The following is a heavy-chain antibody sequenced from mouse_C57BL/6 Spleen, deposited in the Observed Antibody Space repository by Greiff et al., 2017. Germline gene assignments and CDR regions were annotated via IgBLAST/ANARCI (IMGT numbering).Heavy chain of an antibody. CDR1: GYAFSSSW. J-gene: IGHJ1*03. CDR2: IYPGDGDT. D-gene: IGHD2-4*01. Sequence: QVQLKQSGPELVKPGASVTISCKASGYAFSSSWMNWVKQRPGKGLEWIGRIYPGDGDTNYNGKFKGKATLTADKSSSTAYMQLSSLTSEDSAVYFCAREGDYDGYFDVWGTGTTVTVSS. V-gene: IGHV1-82*01. CDR3: AREGDYDGYFDV.